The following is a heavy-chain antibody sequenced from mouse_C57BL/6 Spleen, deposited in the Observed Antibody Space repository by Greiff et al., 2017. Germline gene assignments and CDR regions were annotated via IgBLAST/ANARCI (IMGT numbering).Heavy chain of an antibody. Sequence: VQLQQPGAELVRPGTSVKLSCKASGYTFTSYWMHWVKQRPGQGLEWIGVIDPSDSYTNYNQKFKGKATLTVDKSSSTAYMQLSSLTSEDSAVYYCARGLYYYAMDYWGQGTSVTVSS. J-gene: IGHJ4*01. CDR2: IDPSDSYT. CDR3: ARGLYYYAMDY. D-gene: IGHD3-1*01. CDR1: GYTFTSYW. V-gene: IGHV1-59*01.